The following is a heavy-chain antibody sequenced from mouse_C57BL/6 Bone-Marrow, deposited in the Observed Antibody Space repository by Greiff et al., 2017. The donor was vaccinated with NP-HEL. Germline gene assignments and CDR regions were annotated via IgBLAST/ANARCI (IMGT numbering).Heavy chain of an antibody. Sequence: QVQLKQSGAELVRPGASVTLSCKASGYTFTDYEMHWVKQTPVHGLEWIGAIDPETGGTAYNQKFKGKAILTADKSSSTAYMELRSLTSEDSAVYYCTRGISKRYYAMDYWGQGTSVTVSS. V-gene: IGHV1-15*01. CDR2: IDPETGGT. J-gene: IGHJ4*01. CDR1: GYTFTDYE. CDR3: TRGISKRYYAMDY.